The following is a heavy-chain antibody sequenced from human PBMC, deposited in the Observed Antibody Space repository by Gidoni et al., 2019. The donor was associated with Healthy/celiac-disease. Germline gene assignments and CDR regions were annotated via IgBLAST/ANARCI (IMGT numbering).Heavy chain of an antibody. D-gene: IGHD2-15*01. CDR3: TRGEPVVDATYYGMDV. J-gene: IGHJ6*02. Sequence: EVQLVESGGGLVQPGRSLRLSCTASGFTFGDYAMTWFRQAPGKGLEWVGFIRSKAYGGTTEYAASVKGRFTFSRDDSKSIAYLQMNTLKTEDTAVYYCTRGEPVVDATYYGMDVWGQGTTVTVSS. CDR1: GFTFGDYA. CDR2: IRSKAYGGTT. V-gene: IGHV3-49*03.